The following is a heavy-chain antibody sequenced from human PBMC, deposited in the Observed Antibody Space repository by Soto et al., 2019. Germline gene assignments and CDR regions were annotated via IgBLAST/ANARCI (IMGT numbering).Heavy chain of an antibody. CDR1: GGSINNYY. CDR2: VFTTRTT. D-gene: IGHD3-3*02. Sequence: SETLSLTCSVPGGSINNYYWSWVRQSAGKGLEWIGRVFTTRTTDYNPSLKGRVTISVDTSKNQFSLSLRSVTAADTAIYYCARDFNSIFDDFADMRWNFDPWGQGTLVTVSS. V-gene: IGHV4-4*07. J-gene: IGHJ5*02. CDR3: ARDFNSIFDDFADMRWNFDP.